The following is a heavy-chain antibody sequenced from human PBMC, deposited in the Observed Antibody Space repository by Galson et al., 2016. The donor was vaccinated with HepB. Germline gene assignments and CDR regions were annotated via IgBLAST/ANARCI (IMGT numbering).Heavy chain of an antibody. CDR1: GFTFSSYD. CDR3: AKQRGHPLSSYYFDY. Sequence: SLRLSCAASGFTFSSYDMHWVRQRSGKGLEWVATAVTAGDTYYAGSVKGRFTISRDNSKNTLYLQMNSLRAEDTAVYYCAKQRGHPLSSYYFDYLGQGTLVTVSS. J-gene: IGHJ4*02. V-gene: IGHV3-13*01. D-gene: IGHD1/OR15-1a*01. CDR2: AVTAGDT.